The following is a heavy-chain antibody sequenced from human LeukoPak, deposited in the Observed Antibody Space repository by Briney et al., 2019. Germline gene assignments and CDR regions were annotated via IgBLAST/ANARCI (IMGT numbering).Heavy chain of an antibody. CDR3: ATSYDHGWLIGS. D-gene: IGHD3-16*01. J-gene: IGHJ4*02. Sequence: SETLSLTCTVSGGSITNDYWNWIRQSSGWQLEWIGSIHYSGTINYSPSLKSRITISLDTSKNQFSLKLSSVTAADTAMYYCATSYDHGWLIGSWGQGTLVTVSS. V-gene: IGHV4-59*01. CDR2: IHYSGTI. CDR1: GGSITNDY.